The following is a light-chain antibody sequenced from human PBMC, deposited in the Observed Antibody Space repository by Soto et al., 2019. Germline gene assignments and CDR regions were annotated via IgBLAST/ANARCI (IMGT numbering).Light chain of an antibody. CDR1: QSLSSSW. V-gene: IGKV3-20*01. Sequence: EIVLTQSPVTLSLSPGERATLSCRASQSLSSSWLAWYQQKPGQAPRLLIYGASSRATGIPDRFSGSGSGTDFTLTISRLEPEDFAVYYCQQYHSSVWTFGQGTKVDIK. CDR2: GAS. CDR3: QQYHSSVWT. J-gene: IGKJ1*01.